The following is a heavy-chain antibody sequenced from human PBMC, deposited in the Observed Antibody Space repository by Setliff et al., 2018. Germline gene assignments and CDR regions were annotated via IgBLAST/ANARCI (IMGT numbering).Heavy chain of an antibody. V-gene: IGHV3-74*01. CDR3: AKDTYYYDSSGYYVFDY. J-gene: IGHJ4*02. D-gene: IGHD3-22*01. Sequence: GGSLRLSCAASGFTFSSYWMYWVRQAPGKGLVWVSRINRDGSYTVYADSVEGRFTISRDNSKNTLYLQMNSLRAEDTAVYYCAKDTYYYDSSGYYVFDYWGQGTLVTVSS. CDR2: INRDGSYT. CDR1: GFTFSSYW.